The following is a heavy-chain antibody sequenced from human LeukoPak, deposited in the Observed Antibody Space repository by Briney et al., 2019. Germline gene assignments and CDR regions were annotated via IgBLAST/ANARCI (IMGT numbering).Heavy chain of an antibody. D-gene: IGHD3-3*01. CDR1: GFTFSSYA. CDR3: ARADYYDFWSGYQLDY. Sequence: GGSLRLSCAASGFTFSSYAMHWVRQAPGKGLEWVAVISYDGSNKYYADSVKGRFTISRDNSKNTLYLQMNSLRAEDTAVYYCARADYYDFWSGYQLDYWGQGTLVTVSS. J-gene: IGHJ4*02. V-gene: IGHV3-30-3*01. CDR2: ISYDGSNK.